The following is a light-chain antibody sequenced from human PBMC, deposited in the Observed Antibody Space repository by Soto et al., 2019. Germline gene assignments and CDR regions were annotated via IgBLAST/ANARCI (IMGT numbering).Light chain of an antibody. CDR1: SSDVGGYNY. CDR2: EVS. V-gene: IGLV2-8*01. CDR3: SSYGGRNNWGV. Sequence: QSPLTQPPSASGSPGQSVTISCTGASSDVGGYNYVSWYQHHPGKAPKLMIYEVSKRPSGVPDRFSGSKSGNTASLTVSGLQAEDEADYYCSSYGGRNNWGVFGTGTKLTVL. J-gene: IGLJ1*01.